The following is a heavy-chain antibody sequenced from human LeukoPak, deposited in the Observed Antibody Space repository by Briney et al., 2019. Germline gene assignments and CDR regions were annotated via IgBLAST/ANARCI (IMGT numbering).Heavy chain of an antibody. CDR1: GGSISNYY. Sequence: PSETLSLTCTVSGGSISNYYWSWIRQPPGKGQEWIGYIYYSGSTNYNPSLKSRVTISVDTSKNLFSLRLSSVTAADTAVYYCASNSGHCSSNSCYYYYYMDVWGKGTTVTVSS. V-gene: IGHV4-59*01. CDR3: ASNSGHCSSNSCYYYYYMDV. CDR2: IYYSGST. J-gene: IGHJ6*03. D-gene: IGHD2-2*01.